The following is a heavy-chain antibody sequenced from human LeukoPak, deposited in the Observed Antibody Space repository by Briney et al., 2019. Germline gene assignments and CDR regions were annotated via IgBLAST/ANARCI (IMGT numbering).Heavy chain of an antibody. CDR2: IRDKAYGGTA. CDR3: TRQVKGGSGWPLDY. Sequence: GGSLRLSCIAAGVTFGNYAMSWVRQAPGKGLEWVGFIRDKAYGGTADYAASVKGRFIISRDAPKSIAYLQIDSLKTKDTAVYYCTRQVKGGSGWPLDYWGQGSLVTVSS. D-gene: IGHD6-19*01. V-gene: IGHV3-49*04. CDR1: GVTFGNYA. J-gene: IGHJ4*02.